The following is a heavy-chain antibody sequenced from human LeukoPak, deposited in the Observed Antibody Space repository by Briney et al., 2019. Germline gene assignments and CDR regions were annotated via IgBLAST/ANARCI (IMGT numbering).Heavy chain of an antibody. J-gene: IGHJ4*02. CDR1: GFTLSTNA. CDR3: ARDLGYSYGAY. CDR2: ISGSGAST. Sequence: PGGSLRLPCLTSGFTLSTNAMSWVRQAPGKGLEWISGISGSGASTYYADSVKGRFTISRDNAKNSLYLQMNSLRDEDTAVYYCARDLGYSYGAYWGQGTLVTVSS. D-gene: IGHD5-18*01. V-gene: IGHV3-23*01.